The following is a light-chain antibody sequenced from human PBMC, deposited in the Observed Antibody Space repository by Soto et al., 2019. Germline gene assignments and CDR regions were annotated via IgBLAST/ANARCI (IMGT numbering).Light chain of an antibody. J-gene: IGLJ1*01. CDR2: EVT. Sequence: QSALTQPPSASGSPGQSITISCTGTSSDVGGYNYVSWYQQHPGKAPKLMIYEVTNRPSGVSNRFSGSKSGNTASLTISGLQAEDEADYYCSSYTSSYTYVFGSGTKLTVL. CDR3: SSYTSSYTYV. CDR1: SSDVGGYNY. V-gene: IGLV2-14*01.